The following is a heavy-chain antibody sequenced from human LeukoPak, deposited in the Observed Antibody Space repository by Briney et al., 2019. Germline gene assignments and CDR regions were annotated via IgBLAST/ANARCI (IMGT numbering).Heavy chain of an antibody. J-gene: IGHJ4*02. CDR3: TRVFGGYDVSDY. CDR1: GFTFSSFW. D-gene: IGHD3-3*01. CDR2: IKKDGSQK. V-gene: IGHV3-7*03. Sequence: GGSLRLSCAASGFTFSSFWMSWVRQAPGKGLEWVANIKKDGSQKYYVDSVEGRFTISRDNAKNSLYLQTDSLRVDDTAVYYCTRVFGGYDVSDYWGQGTLVTVSS.